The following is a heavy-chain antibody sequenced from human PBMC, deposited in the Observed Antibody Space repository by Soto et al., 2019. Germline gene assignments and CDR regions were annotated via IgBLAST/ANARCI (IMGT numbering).Heavy chain of an antibody. V-gene: IGHV1-24*01. CDR2: FDPEDGET. D-gene: IGHD6-13*01. Sequence: GASVKVSCKVSGYTLTELSMHWVRQAPGKGLEWMGGFDPEDGETIYAQKFQGRVTMTEDTSTDTAYMELSSLRSEDTAVYYCATLAITASSSWYKKDNWFDPWGQGTLVTVSS. J-gene: IGHJ5*02. CDR1: GYTLTELS. CDR3: ATLAITASSSWYKKDNWFDP.